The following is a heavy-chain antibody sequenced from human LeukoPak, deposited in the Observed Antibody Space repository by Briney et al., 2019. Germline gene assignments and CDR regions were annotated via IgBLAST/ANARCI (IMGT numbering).Heavy chain of an antibody. CDR3: ALTPSVDRSSWFYSDY. J-gene: IGHJ4*02. V-gene: IGHV2-5*02. D-gene: IGHD6-13*01. CDR1: GFSLSTSAVG. Sequence: ESGPTLVNPTQTLTLTCTFSGFSLSTSAVGVGWIRQPPGKALQWLALIYWDDDKRYSPSLKSRLTITKDTSKNQVVLTMTNMDPVDTGTYYCALTPSVDRSSWFYSDYWGQGTLVTVSS. CDR2: IYWDDDK.